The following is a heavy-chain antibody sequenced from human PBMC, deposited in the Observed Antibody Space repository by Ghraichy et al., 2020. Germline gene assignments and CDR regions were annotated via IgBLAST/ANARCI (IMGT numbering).Heavy chain of an antibody. V-gene: IGHV4-59*01. J-gene: IGHJ3*02. CDR1: GGSISSYY. D-gene: IGHD3-22*01. CDR3: ARVTYYVSSGYYYLHDAFDI. CDR2: IYYSGST. Sequence: SQTLSLTCTVSGGSISSYYWSWIRQPPGKGLEWTGYIYYSGSTNYNPSLTSRVTISVDTSKNQFSLKLSSVTAADTAVYYCARVTYYVSSGYYYLHDAFDIWGQGTMVTVSS.